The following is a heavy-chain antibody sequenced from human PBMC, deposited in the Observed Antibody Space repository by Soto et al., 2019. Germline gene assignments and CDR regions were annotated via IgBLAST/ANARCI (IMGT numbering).Heavy chain of an antibody. CDR2: ISGSGGIT. J-gene: IGHJ4*02. CDR3: VREDDVVGFDY. Sequence: GGSLRLSCAASGFTFSNYAMTWVRQAPGKGLEWVSFISGSGGITYYADSVKGRFTISRDNSKNTLYLQMHSLRAEDTAIYYCVREDDVVGFDYWGMGTLVTVSS. CDR1: GFTFSNYA. V-gene: IGHV3-23*01. D-gene: IGHD1-26*01.